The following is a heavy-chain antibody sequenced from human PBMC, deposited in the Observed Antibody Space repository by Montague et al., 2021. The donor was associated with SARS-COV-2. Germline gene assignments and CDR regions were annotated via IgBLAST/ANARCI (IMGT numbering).Heavy chain of an antibody. Sequence: SETLSLTCTVSGGSISSYYWSWLRQPPGKGPEWIGCFYYSGSTNYNPSLKSRVTISVDTSTNQFSLKLGSVTAADTAVYYCARECGGYSSGRFDYWGQGTLVTVSS. J-gene: IGHJ4*02. CDR2: FYYSGST. CDR1: GGSISSYY. V-gene: IGHV4-59*01. CDR3: ARECGGYSSGRFDY. D-gene: IGHD6-19*01.